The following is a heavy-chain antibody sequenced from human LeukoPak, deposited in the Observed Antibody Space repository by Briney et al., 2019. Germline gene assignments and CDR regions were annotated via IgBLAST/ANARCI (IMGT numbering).Heavy chain of an antibody. Sequence: SETLSLTCTVSGGSIGTYYWTWIRQPPGKGLEWIGYIDYSGSTKFNPSLKSRVTMSIDTSKNQFSLRLSSVTAAGTAVYYCTRGRRSSNVHDAFDIWGQGTMVTVSS. CDR1: GGSIGTYY. CDR2: IDYSGST. D-gene: IGHD3-10*02. J-gene: IGHJ3*02. CDR3: TRGRRSSNVHDAFDI. V-gene: IGHV4-59*01.